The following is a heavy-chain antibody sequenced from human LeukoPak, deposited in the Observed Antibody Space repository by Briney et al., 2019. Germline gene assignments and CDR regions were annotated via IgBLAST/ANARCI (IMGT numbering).Heavy chain of an antibody. Sequence: SVKVSCKASGGTFSSYAISWVRQAPGQGLEWMGRIIPIFGIANYAQKFQGRVTITADKSTSTAYMELSSLRSEDTAVYYCARDGVEMATTLIFVYWGQGTLVTVSS. CDR2: IIPIFGIA. J-gene: IGHJ4*02. V-gene: IGHV1-69*04. CDR3: ARDGVEMATTLIFVY. CDR1: GGTFSSYA. D-gene: IGHD5-24*01.